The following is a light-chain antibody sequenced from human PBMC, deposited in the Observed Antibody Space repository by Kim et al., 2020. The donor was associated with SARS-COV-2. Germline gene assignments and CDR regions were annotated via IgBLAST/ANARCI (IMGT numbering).Light chain of an antibody. V-gene: IGKV1-39*01. Sequence: DLQMTQSPSSLSASVGDRVTITCRANENINSYLSWYQHKPGKAPKLLISGASNLQGGVPSRFSGSGSGTDFTLTISSLQVEDFATYYCQQSFTNPTFGQGTKVDIK. CDR2: GAS. J-gene: IGKJ1*01. CDR1: ENINSY. CDR3: QQSFTNPT.